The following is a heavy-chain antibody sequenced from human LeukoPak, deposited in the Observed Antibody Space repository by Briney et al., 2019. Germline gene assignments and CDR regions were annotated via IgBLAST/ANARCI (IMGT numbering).Heavy chain of an antibody. Sequence: ASVKVSCKASGYTFTAYYMHWVRQAPGQGPEWMGWINPSSGGTKYVQKFQARVTMTRDTSIRTAYMELNSLRSDDTAVYYCVRPRDGYTGPFDYWGQGSLVTVSS. D-gene: IGHD5-24*01. CDR1: GYTFTAYY. V-gene: IGHV1-2*02. CDR2: INPSSGGT. J-gene: IGHJ4*02. CDR3: VRPRDGYTGPFDY.